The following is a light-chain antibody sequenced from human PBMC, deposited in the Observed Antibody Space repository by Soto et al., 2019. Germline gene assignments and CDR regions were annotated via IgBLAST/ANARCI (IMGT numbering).Light chain of an antibody. Sequence: AIRMTQSPSSFSASTGDRVTITCRASQCISSHLAWYQVKPGKAPRLLIYTASYLESGVPSRFSGSGSGTDFTLTISSLQSEDFAVYYCQQYFSYPFTFGGGTKVEIK. CDR2: TAS. J-gene: IGKJ4*01. CDR1: QCISSH. V-gene: IGKV1-8*01. CDR3: QQYFSYPFT.